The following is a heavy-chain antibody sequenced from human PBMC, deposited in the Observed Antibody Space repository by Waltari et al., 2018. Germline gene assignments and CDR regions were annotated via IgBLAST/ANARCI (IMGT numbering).Heavy chain of an antibody. J-gene: IGHJ4*02. CDR1: GFTFSSYA. CDR2: ISYDGSNK. D-gene: IGHD3-22*01. V-gene: IGHV3-30-3*01. CDR3: ARDLYDSSGFDY. Sequence: LVESGGGVVQPGRSLRLSCAASGFTFSSYAMHWVRQAPGKGLEWVAVISYDGSNKYYADSVKGRFTISRDNSKNTLYLQMNSLRAEDTAVYYCARDLYDSSGFDYWGQGTLVTVSS.